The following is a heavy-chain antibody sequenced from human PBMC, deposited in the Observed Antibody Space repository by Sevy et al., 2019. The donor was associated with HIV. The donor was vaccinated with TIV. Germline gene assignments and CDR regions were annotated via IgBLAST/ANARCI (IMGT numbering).Heavy chain of an antibody. D-gene: IGHD4-17*01. J-gene: IGHJ6*02. CDR1: GFTFSSYG. Sequence: GGSLRLSCAASGFTFSSYGMHWVRQAPGKGLEWVAVIWYDGSNKYYADSVKGRFTISRDNSKNTLYLQMNSLRAEDTAVYYCARYNHEYDYGDYIPDYYYGMDVWGQGTTVTVSS. V-gene: IGHV3-33*01. CDR2: IWYDGSNK. CDR3: ARYNHEYDYGDYIPDYYYGMDV.